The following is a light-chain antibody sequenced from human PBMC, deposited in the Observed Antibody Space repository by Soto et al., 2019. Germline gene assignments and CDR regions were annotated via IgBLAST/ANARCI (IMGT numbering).Light chain of an antibody. CDR2: AAS. J-gene: IGKJ1*01. Sequence: DIQMTQSPSSLSASLGDRVTITCRASQSISSYLNWYQQKPGKAPKLLIYAASSSQSGVPSRFSGGGSGTDFTLTISRLEPEDFAVYYCQQCGSSPWTFGQGTKVDI. CDR1: QSISSY. V-gene: IGKV1-39*01. CDR3: QQCGSSPWT.